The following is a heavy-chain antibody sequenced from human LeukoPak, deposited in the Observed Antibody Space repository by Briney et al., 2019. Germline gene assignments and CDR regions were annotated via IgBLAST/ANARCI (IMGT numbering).Heavy chain of an antibody. CDR1: GGTFSSYA. J-gene: IGHJ3*02. D-gene: IGHD3-16*01. V-gene: IGHV1-69*04. Sequence: SVKVSCKASGGTFSSYAISWVRQAPGQGLGWMGRIIPILGIANYAQKFQGRVTITADKSTSTAYMELSSLRSEDTAVYYCTGGAKGAFDIWGQGTMVTVSS. CDR2: IIPILGIA. CDR3: TGGAKGAFDI.